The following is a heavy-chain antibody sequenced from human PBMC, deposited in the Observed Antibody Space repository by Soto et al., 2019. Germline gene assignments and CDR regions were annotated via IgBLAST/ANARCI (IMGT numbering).Heavy chain of an antibody. CDR3: AKTANGWFSAFDI. Sequence: EVQLLESGGGLVQPGGSLRLSCAASGFTFSSYAMSWVRQAPGKGLEWVSAISGSGGTTYYADSVKGRFTFSRDNSKNTLYLQMNSLRAEDTAVYYCAKTANGWFSAFDIWGQGTMVTVHS. J-gene: IGHJ3*02. CDR2: ISGSGGTT. V-gene: IGHV3-23*01. D-gene: IGHD6-19*01. CDR1: GFTFSSYA.